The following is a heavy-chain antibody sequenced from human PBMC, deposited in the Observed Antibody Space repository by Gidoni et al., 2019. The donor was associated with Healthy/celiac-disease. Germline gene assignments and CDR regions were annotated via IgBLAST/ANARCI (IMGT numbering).Heavy chain of an antibody. D-gene: IGHD3-22*01. Sequence: EVQLVESGGGLVQPGGSLGLSCDAPGSTFGSYEMNWVRQAPGKGLEWVSYTSSSVSTIYYADSVKGRFTISRDNAKNSLYLQMNSLRAEDTAVYYCARMGGYYYDSSGYPGDYWGQGTLVTVSS. J-gene: IGHJ4*02. V-gene: IGHV3-48*03. CDR2: TSSSVSTI. CDR3: ARMGGYYYDSSGYPGDY. CDR1: GSTFGSYE.